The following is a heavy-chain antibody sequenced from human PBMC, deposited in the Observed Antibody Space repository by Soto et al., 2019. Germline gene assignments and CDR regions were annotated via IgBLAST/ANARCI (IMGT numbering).Heavy chain of an antibody. CDR2: INSDGSST. J-gene: IGHJ4*02. V-gene: IGHV3-74*01. CDR3: VRTSLVVAAATREDY. Sequence: EVKQVESGGGLAQPGESLRLSCAASGFTFSSYWMHWIRQAPGKGLVWVSRINSDGSSTSYAGSVKGRFTISRDNAKNTPYLQMSSLRAEDTAVYYCVRTSLVVAAATREDYWGQGTLVTVSS. D-gene: IGHD2-15*01. CDR1: GFTFSSYW.